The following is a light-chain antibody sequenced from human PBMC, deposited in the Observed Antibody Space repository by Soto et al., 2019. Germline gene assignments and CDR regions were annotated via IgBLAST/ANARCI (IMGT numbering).Light chain of an antibody. Sequence: QSVLTQPASVSGSPRQSLTISCTGASSDVGGYTYVSWYQQHPGKAPKLIIYEVNNRPTGVAPRFSGSKSGNTASLTISGLQAEDEADYYCSSYTGSSTLYVFGTGTKVTV. CDR1: SSDVGGYTY. V-gene: IGLV2-14*01. J-gene: IGLJ1*01. CDR2: EVN. CDR3: SSYTGSSTLYV.